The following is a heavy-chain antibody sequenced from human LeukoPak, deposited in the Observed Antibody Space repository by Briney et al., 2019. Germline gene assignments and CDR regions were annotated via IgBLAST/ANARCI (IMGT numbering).Heavy chain of an antibody. D-gene: IGHD6-19*01. Sequence: GGSLRLSCEASGFTFSSHWMSWVRQAPGKGLEWVAIIKQDGSEEDYVDSVTGRFTISRDNAKNSLYLQMNSLRDEDTAVYYCARDTSAWRYGMDVWSQGTTVTVSS. CDR3: ARDTSAWRYGMDV. CDR2: IKQDGSEE. J-gene: IGHJ6*02. V-gene: IGHV3-7*01. CDR1: GFTFSSHW.